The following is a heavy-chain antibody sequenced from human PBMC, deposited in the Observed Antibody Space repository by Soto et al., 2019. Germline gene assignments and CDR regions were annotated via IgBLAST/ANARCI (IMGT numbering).Heavy chain of an antibody. CDR1: GGTLSSYS. CDR2: IIPFLGRT. J-gene: IGHJ5*02. D-gene: IGHD1-1*01. Sequence: QLHLVQSGAEVRKPGSSVKVSCKASGGTLSSYSVTWVRQAPGQGLEWMGRIIPFLGRTNYAQNFQGRVTFTADTSTITAYMELSSLRSDDTAIYYCARTTGSPNSNWFDPWGQGTLVTVSS. V-gene: IGHV1-69*02. CDR3: ARTTGSPNSNWFDP.